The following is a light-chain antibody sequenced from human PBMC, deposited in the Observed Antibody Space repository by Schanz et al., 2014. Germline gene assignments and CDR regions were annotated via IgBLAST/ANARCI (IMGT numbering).Light chain of an antibody. Sequence: EIVMTQSPATLSVSPGETATLSCRASQSVSSYLAWYQQKPGQAPGLLIYDASNRATGIPARFSGSGSGTDFTLTISSLEPEDFAVYYCQQYGTSPRYTFGQGTKLEIK. J-gene: IGKJ2*01. V-gene: IGKV3-11*01. CDR1: QSVSSY. CDR3: QQYGTSPRYT. CDR2: DAS.